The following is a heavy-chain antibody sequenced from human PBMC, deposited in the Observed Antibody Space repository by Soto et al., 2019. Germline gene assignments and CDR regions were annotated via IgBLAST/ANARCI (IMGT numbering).Heavy chain of an antibody. Sequence: SETLSLTCPVSGGSISSYYWSWIRQPPGKGLEWIGYIYYSGSTNYNPSLKSRVTISVDTSKNQFSLKLSSVTAADTAVYYCAREPGYYDFWSGPHLEGFDPWGQGTLVTVSS. CDR2: IYYSGST. CDR3: AREPGYYDFWSGPHLEGFDP. D-gene: IGHD3-3*01. J-gene: IGHJ5*02. V-gene: IGHV4-59*01. CDR1: GGSISSYY.